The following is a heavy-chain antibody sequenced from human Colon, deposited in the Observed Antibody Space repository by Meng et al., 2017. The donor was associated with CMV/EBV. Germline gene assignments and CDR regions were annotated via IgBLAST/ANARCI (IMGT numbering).Heavy chain of an antibody. J-gene: IGHJ4*02. CDR1: GFTFSSYW. CDR3: VRNDLDIQTNPSFDF. D-gene: IGHD5-18*01. V-gene: IGHV3-7*01. CDR2: IKQDGSEK. Sequence: GGSLRLSCAASGFTFSSYWMSWVRQAPGKGLEWVANIKQDGSEKYYVDSVKGRFTISRDNAKNSLYLQMNSLRAEDTAVYYCVRNDLDIQTNPSFDFWGLGTLVTVS.